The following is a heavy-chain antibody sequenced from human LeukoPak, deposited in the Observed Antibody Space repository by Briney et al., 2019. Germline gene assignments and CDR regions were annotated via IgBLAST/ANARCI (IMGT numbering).Heavy chain of an antibody. Sequence: GGSLRLSCAASGFSFSSYWMNWVRQVPGKGLVWVSRIISDGSSTTYADSVKGRFTISGDNAKNTLYLQMNSLRAEDTAVYYCARTYSLGFDPWGQGTLVTVSS. J-gene: IGHJ5*02. V-gene: IGHV3-74*01. CDR2: IISDGSST. CDR3: ARTYSLGFDP. D-gene: IGHD1-1*01. CDR1: GFSFSSYW.